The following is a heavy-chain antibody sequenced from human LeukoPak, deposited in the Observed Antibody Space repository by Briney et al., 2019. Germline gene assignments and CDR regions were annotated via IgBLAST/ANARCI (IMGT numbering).Heavy chain of an antibody. J-gene: IGHJ4*02. V-gene: IGHV5-51*01. CDR1: GYTFISDC. CDR3: AGRTGGFES. Sequence: GESLKISCRGAGYTFISDCICWGGQMPGKGLEWMGIIYPGGSDTIYNPSFQGQVIISVDKSINTAYMEWTSLKASDTAKYFCAGRTGGFESWGQVTLVIVSS. D-gene: IGHD3-10*01. CDR2: IYPGGSDT.